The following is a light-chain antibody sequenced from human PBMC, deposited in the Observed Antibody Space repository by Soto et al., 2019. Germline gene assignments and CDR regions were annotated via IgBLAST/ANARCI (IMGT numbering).Light chain of an antibody. CDR1: RSVSDNY. V-gene: IGKV3-20*01. J-gene: IGKJ2*01. CDR3: QQYDSSPGT. CDR2: GAS. Sequence: EIVLTQSPGTLSLSPGERATLSCRASRSVSDNYLAWFQQKPGQAPRLLIYGASNRATGIPDRFSGSGSGTDFILTISKLEPEDFAVYYCQQYDSSPGTFGQGTKLEIK.